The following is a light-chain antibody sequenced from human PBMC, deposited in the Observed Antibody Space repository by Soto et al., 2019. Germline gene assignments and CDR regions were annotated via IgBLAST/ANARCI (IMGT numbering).Light chain of an antibody. Sequence: NFMLTQPDSVSESSGKTVTISCTRSRGSIASNYVQWYQQRPGSAPTTVIYEDNQRPSGVPDRFSGSIDRSSNSASLTISGLQTEDDAGYYCQSYDTRDQDVVFGGGTQLTVL. CDR1: RGSIASNY. V-gene: IGLV6-57*04. CDR2: EDN. CDR3: QSYDTRDQDVV. J-gene: IGLJ2*01.